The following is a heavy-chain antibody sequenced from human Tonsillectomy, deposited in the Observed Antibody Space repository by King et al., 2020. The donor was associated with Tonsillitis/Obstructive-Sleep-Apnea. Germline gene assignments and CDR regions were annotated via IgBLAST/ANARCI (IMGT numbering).Heavy chain of an antibody. D-gene: IGHD2-2*01. CDR1: GGSISSSNW. J-gene: IGHJ4*02. V-gene: IGHV4-4*02. CDR2: IYHSGST. Sequence: QLQESGPGLVKPSGTLSLTCAVSGGSISSSNWWSWVRQPPGKGLEWIGEIYHSGSTNYNPSLKSLVTISVDKSKNQFSLKLSSVTAADTAVYYCARVKFEGYCSSTSCLYPFDYWGQGTLVTVSS. CDR3: ARVKFEGYCSSTSCLYPFDY.